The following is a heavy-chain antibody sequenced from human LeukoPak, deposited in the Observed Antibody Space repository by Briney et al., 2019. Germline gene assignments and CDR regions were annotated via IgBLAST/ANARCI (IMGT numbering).Heavy chain of an antibody. Sequence: SETLSLTCAVSGASFNGHYWTWIRQPPGKGLEWIGEINHGGRTTYYPSLKSRVTISVDTSKNQFSLNLSSVTAADTAVYYCARLRDFWSGPYFDYWGQGTLVTVSS. D-gene: IGHD3-3*01. CDR3: ARLRDFWSGPYFDY. CDR1: GASFNGHY. CDR2: INHGGRT. V-gene: IGHV4-34*01. J-gene: IGHJ4*02.